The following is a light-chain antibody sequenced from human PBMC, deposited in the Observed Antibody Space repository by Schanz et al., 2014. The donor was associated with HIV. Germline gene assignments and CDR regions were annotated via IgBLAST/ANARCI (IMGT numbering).Light chain of an antibody. CDR3: ATWVDSLNGWV. Sequence: QSVLTQPPSASGTPGQRVTISCSGSNSNIGSTPANWYQQLPGTAPRLLLYNDHFRPSGVPDRFSGSRSGTSASLAISGLQSEDEADYYCATWVDSLNGWVFGGGTKLTVL. CDR2: NDH. CDR1: NSNIGSTP. J-gene: IGLJ3*02. V-gene: IGLV1-44*01.